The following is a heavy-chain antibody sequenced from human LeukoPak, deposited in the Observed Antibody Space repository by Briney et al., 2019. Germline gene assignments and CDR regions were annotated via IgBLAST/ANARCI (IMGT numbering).Heavy chain of an antibody. CDR2: IIPIFGTA. D-gene: IGHD1-26*01. CDR3: ARDLFVGAGSY. CDR1: GGTFSSYA. J-gene: IGHJ4*02. V-gene: IGHV1-69*13. Sequence: ASVKVSRKASGGTFSSYAISWVRQAPGQGLEWMGGIIPIFGTANYAQKFQGRVTITADESTSTAYMELSSLRSEDTAVYYCARDLFVGAGSYWGQGTLVTVSS.